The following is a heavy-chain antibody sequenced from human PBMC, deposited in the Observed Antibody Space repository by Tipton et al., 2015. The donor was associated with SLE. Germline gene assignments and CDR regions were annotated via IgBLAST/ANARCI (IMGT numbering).Heavy chain of an antibody. CDR2: IYYSGST. CDR1: GGSISSYY. CDR3: ARLPLIAAAGRYFDY. V-gene: IGHV4-59*01. D-gene: IGHD6-13*01. Sequence: TLSLTCTVPGGSISSYYWSWIRQPPGKGLEWIGYIYYSGSTNYNPSLKSRVTISVDTSKNQFSLKLSSVTAADTAVYYRARLPLIAAAGRYFDYWGQGTLVTVSS. J-gene: IGHJ4*02.